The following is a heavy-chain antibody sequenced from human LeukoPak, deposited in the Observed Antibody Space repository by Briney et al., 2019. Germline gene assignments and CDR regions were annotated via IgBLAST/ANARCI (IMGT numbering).Heavy chain of an antibody. J-gene: IGHJ6*03. CDR3: ARAITVRYYMDV. D-gene: IGHD1-20*01. V-gene: IGHV4-61*02. Sequence: TSQTLSLTCTVSGGSINSGNYYCSWIRQPAGKGLEWIGRIYISGSTNYNPSLKSRVIISVDTSRNQFSLKLSPVTAADTALYYWARAITVRYYMDVWGKGTTVTVSS. CDR2: IYISGST. CDR1: GGSINSGNYY.